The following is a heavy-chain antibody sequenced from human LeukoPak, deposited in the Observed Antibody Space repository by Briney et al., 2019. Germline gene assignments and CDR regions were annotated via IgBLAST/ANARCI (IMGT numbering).Heavy chain of an antibody. D-gene: IGHD3-10*01. CDR1: GGSISSGGYY. Sequence: SQTLSLTCPVSGGSISSGGYYWSWLRQHPGKGLEWIGYIYYSGSTYYNPSLKSRVTISVDTSKNQFSLKLSSVTAADTAVYYCARGFGEFLYWFDPWGQGTLVTVSS. V-gene: IGHV4-31*03. CDR3: ARGFGEFLYWFDP. CDR2: IYYSGST. J-gene: IGHJ5*02.